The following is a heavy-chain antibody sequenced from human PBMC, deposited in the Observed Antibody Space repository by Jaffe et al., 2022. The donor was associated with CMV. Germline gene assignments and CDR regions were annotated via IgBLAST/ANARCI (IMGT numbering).Heavy chain of an antibody. V-gene: IGHV1-2*04. CDR3: ARDINSGGSYGREGAWFDP. D-gene: IGHD1-26*01. CDR2: INPNSGGT. Sequence: QVQLVQSGAEVKKPGASVKVSCKASGYTFTGYYMHWVRQAPGQGLEWMGWINPNSGGTNYAQKFQGWVTMTRDTSISTAYMELSRLRSDDTAVYYCARDINSGGSYGREGAWFDPWGQGTLVTVSS. J-gene: IGHJ5*02. CDR1: GYTFTGYY.